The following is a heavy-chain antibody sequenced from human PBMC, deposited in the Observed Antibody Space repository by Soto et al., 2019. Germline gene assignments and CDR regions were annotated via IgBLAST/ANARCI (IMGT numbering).Heavy chain of an antibody. V-gene: IGHV4-59*01. CDR1: GGSISSYY. CDR3: ARESIPTAASSDYYYYYMDV. D-gene: IGHD2-21*01. J-gene: IGHJ6*03. Sequence: PSETLSLTCTVSGGSISSYYWSWIRQPPGKGLEWIGYIYYSGSTNYNPSLKSRVTISVDTSKNQFSLKLSSVTAADTAVYYCARESIPTAASSDYYYYYMDVWGKGTTVTVSS. CDR2: IYYSGST.